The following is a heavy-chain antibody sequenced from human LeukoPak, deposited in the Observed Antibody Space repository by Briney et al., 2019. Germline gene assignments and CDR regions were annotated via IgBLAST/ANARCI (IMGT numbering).Heavy chain of an antibody. D-gene: IGHD6-19*01. CDR2: ISAYNGNT. CDR1: GYTFTSYG. V-gene: IGHV1-18*01. CDR3: AVIAVACTPFDY. Sequence: ASVKVSCKASGYTFTSYGISWVRQAPGQGLEWMGWISAYNGNTNYAQKLQGRVTMTTDTSTSTAYMELRSLRSDDTAVYYCAVIAVACTPFDYWGQGTLVTVSS. J-gene: IGHJ4*02.